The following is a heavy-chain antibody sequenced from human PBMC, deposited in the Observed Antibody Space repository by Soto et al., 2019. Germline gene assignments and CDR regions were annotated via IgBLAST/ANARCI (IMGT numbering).Heavy chain of an antibody. CDR3: ARDTGRSWSTFDY. J-gene: IGHJ4*02. D-gene: IGHD6-13*01. CDR1: GGSISSSTDY. V-gene: IGHV4-39*02. Sequence: SETLSLTCTVSGGSISSSTDYWGWIRKPPGKGLERIGSIYYSGSTYYNPSLKSRVTKSVDTSKTQFSLQLNSVTPEDTAVYYCARDTGRSWSTFDYWGQGTLVTVSS. CDR2: IYYSGST.